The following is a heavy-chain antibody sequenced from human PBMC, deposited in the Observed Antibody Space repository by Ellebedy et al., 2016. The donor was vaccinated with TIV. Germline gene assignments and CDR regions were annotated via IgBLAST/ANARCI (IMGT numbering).Heavy chain of an antibody. Sequence: SVKVSXKASGGNFNNYSISWVRQAPDQGLEWMGSIIPILETLDIPKYAPKFQGRVTMIEDTSTDTAYMELSSLTSEDTAVYYCTTHPLSGSYEVGPHWGQGTLVTVSS. V-gene: IGHV1-69*02. J-gene: IGHJ4*02. CDR3: TTHPLSGSYEVGPH. D-gene: IGHD3-16*01. CDR1: GGNFNNYS. CDR2: IIPILETLDIP.